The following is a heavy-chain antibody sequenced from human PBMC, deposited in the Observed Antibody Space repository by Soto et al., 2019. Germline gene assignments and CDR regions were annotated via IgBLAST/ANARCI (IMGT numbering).Heavy chain of an antibody. CDR2: INPNSGGT. J-gene: IGHJ4*02. D-gene: IGHD5-12*01. V-gene: IGHV1-2*02. CDR1: GYTFTGYY. Sequence: ASVKVSCKASGYTFTGYYMHWVRQAPGQGLEWMGWINPNSGGTNYAQKFQGRVTMTRDTSISTAYMELSRLRSDDTAVYYCARVGIGRDGYNFPYYWGQGTLVTVSS. CDR3: ARVGIGRDGYNFPYY.